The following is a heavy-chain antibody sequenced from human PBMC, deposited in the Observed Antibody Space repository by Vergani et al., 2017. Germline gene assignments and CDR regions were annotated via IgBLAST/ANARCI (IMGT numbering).Heavy chain of an antibody. Sequence: EVQMVESGGGLVQTGGSLRLSCAASGFTFSEPYMDCVRQAPGQGLEWVGRMRNKANSYTTEYAASVKGGFTILRNDSKNTLYLQMNSLKTEDTAVYYCARESEAGYYGMNVGDRATTVTASS. D-gene: IGHD6-13*01. CDR1: GFTFSEPY. V-gene: IGHV3-72*01. CDR3: ARESEAGYYGMNV. CDR2: MRNKANSYTT. J-gene: IGHJ6*02.